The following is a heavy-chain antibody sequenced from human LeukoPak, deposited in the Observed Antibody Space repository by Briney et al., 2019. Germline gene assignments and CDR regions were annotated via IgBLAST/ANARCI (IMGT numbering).Heavy chain of an antibody. J-gene: IGHJ4*02. CDR2: ISSSSSYI. D-gene: IGHD6-19*01. CDR1: GFTFSRYS. CDR3: ARTPVAGTRREGGDY. V-gene: IGHV3-21*01. Sequence: GGSLRLSCAASGFTFSRYSLNWVRQAPGKGLEWVSSISSSSSYIYHADSVKGRFTISRDNAKHSLYLQMNSLRAEDTAVYYCARTPVAGTRREGGDYWGQGTLVTVSS.